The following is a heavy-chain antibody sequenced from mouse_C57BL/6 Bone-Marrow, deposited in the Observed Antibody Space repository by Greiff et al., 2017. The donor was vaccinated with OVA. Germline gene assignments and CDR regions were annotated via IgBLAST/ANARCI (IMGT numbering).Heavy chain of an antibody. V-gene: IGHV1-74*01. J-gene: IGHJ2*01. CDR3: AIERGTTTGNFDY. Sequence: VKLQQPGAELVKPGASVKVSCKASGYTFTSYWMHWVKQRPGQGLEWIGRIHPSDSDTNYNQKFKGKATLTVDKSSSTAYMQLSSLTSEDSAVYYCAIERGTTTGNFDYWGQGTTLTVAS. D-gene: IGHD1-1*01. CDR1: GYTFTSYW. CDR2: IHPSDSDT.